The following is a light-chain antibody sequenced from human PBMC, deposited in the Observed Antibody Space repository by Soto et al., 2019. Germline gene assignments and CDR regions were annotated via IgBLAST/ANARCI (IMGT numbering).Light chain of an antibody. V-gene: IGLV2-14*03. Sequence: QSVLTQPASVSGSPGQSITISCTGTSSDVGGFDYVSWYQQHPGEAPKLMIHNVSNRPSGVSNRFSGSKSGNTASLTISGLQAEDEADYYCSSFTSSTTVVFGGGTQLTVL. J-gene: IGLJ2*01. CDR3: SSFTSSTTVV. CDR2: NVS. CDR1: SSDVGGFDY.